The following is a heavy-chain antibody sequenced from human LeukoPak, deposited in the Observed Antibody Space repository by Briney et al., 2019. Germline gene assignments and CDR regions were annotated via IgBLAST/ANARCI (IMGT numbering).Heavy chain of an antibody. J-gene: IGHJ4*02. CDR3: ARGRNGWPYDY. V-gene: IGHV4-31*03. CDR2: IYYSGST. D-gene: IGHD6-19*01. Sequence: SETLSLTCTVSGGSISSGGYYWSWIRQHPGKGLEWIGYIYYSGSTYYNPSLKSRVTISVDTSKNQFSLKLSSVTAADTAVYYCARGRNGWPYDYWGQGTLVTVSS. CDR1: GGSISSGGYY.